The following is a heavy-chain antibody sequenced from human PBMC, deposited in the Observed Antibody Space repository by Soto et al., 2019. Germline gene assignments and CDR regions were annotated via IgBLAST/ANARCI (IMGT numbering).Heavy chain of an antibody. Sequence: QMHLVESGGGVVQPGRSLTLSCVASGFTFTSYGIHWVRQAPGKGLEWVAVIWYDGSNKYYGDSVKGRFSISRDNSKKTMSVQMNRLRAEDSAVYYCARDCRFLEWLEYWGQGTLVSVSS. CDR2: IWYDGSNK. V-gene: IGHV3-33*01. D-gene: IGHD3-3*01. CDR1: GFTFTSYG. CDR3: ARDCRFLEWLEY. J-gene: IGHJ4*02.